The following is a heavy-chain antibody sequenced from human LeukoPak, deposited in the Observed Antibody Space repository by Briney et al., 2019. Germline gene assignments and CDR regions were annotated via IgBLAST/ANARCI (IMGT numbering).Heavy chain of an antibody. V-gene: IGHV2-5*02. Sequence: SGPTLVKPTQTHTLTCTFSGFSLSTSGVGVGWIRQPPGKALEWLALIYWDDDRRYSPSLKSRLTITKDTSKNQVVLTMTNMDPVDTATYYCAHRGLCQGSGGSCYFLYFDYWGQGTLVTVSS. D-gene: IGHD2-15*01. J-gene: IGHJ4*02. CDR1: GFSLSTSGVG. CDR2: IYWDDDR. CDR3: AHRGLCQGSGGSCYFLYFDY.